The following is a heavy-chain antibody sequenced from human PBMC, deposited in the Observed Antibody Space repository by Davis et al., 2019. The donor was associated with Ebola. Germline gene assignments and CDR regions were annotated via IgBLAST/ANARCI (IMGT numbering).Heavy chain of an antibody. CDR3: ARDPTQYSSRLVYGMDV. Sequence: GGSLRLSCAASGFTFSSYGMHWVRQAPGKGLEWVAVIWYDVSNKYYADSVKGRFTISRDNSKNTLYLQMNSRRAEDTAVYYCARDPTQYSSRLVYGMDVWGQGTTVTVSS. CDR2: IWYDVSNK. V-gene: IGHV3-33*01. D-gene: IGHD6-13*01. J-gene: IGHJ6*02. CDR1: GFTFSSYG.